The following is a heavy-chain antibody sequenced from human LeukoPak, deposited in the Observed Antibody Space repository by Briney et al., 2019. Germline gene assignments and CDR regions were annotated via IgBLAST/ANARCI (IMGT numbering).Heavy chain of an antibody. D-gene: IGHD6-19*01. CDR1: GGSISISSYY. CDR2: IYYSGST. Sequence: SETLSLTCTVSGGSISISSYYWGWIRQPPGKGLEWIGSIYYSGSTYYNPSLKSRVTISVDTSKNQFSLKLSSVTAADTAVYYCARRSIAVARNYYGMDVWGQGTTVTVSS. J-gene: IGHJ6*02. V-gene: IGHV4-39*01. CDR3: ARRSIAVARNYYGMDV.